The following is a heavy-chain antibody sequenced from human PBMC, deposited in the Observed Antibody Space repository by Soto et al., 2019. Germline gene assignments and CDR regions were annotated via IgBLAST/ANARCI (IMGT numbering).Heavy chain of an antibody. Sequence: SETLSLTCTVSGGSVSSGSYYWSWIRQPPGKGLEWIGYIYYSGSTNYNPSLKSRVTISVDTSKNQFSLKLSSVTAADTAVYYCARWRYDFWSGYYSIFDYWGQGTLVTVSS. CDR1: GGSVSSGSYY. J-gene: IGHJ4*02. D-gene: IGHD3-3*01. V-gene: IGHV4-61*01. CDR2: IYYSGST. CDR3: ARWRYDFWSGYYSIFDY.